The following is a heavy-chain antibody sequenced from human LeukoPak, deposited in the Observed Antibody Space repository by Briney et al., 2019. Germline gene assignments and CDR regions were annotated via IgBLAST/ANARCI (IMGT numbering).Heavy chain of an antibody. CDR2: IDPSDSYT. CDR1: GYSFTSYW. CDR3: ARRVRYGSSWDFDY. V-gene: IGHV5-10-1*01. D-gene: IGHD6-13*01. J-gene: IGHJ4*02. Sequence: GESLKISCKRSGYSFTSYWISWVRQMPGKGLEWMGRIDPSDSYTKYSPSFQGHVTISADKSISTAYLQWSSLQASDTAMYYCARRVRYGSSWDFDYWGQGTLVTVS.